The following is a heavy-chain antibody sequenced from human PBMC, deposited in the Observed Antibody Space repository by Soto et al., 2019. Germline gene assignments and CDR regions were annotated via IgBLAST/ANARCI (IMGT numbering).Heavy chain of an antibody. J-gene: IGHJ4*02. Sequence: ASVKVSCKASGYTFTGYYIHWVRQAPGQGLEWMGWINPDTGGTDYTQKFQGWVTMTRDTSITTAYMELSSLKSDDTAIYFCARVVARDGSSWYRGGYDSWGQGTLVTVSS. CDR2: INPDTGGT. D-gene: IGHD6-13*01. CDR3: ARVVARDGSSWYRGGYDS. V-gene: IGHV1-2*04. CDR1: GYTFTGYY.